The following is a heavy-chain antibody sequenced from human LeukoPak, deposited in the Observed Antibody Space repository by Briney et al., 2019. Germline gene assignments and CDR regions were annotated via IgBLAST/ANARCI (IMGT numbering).Heavy chain of an antibody. V-gene: IGHV1-46*01. CDR2: IHPTGGRT. J-gene: IGHJ4*02. Sequence: ASVKVSCKASGFTLAIYSLHWVRQAPGQGLEWMGIIHPTGGRTTYAQRFQGRLTMTRDTSTSTVYMELSSLRSEDTAVYYCAKGDYGDYVDYFDYWGQGTLVTVSS. CDR1: GFTLAIYS. D-gene: IGHD4-17*01. CDR3: AKGDYGDYVDYFDY.